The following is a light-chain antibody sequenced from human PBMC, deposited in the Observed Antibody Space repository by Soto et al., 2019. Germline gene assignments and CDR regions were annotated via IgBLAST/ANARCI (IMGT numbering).Light chain of an antibody. J-gene: IGKJ4*01. CDR2: KTP. V-gene: IGKV1-5*03. CDR1: QSINNW. CDR3: QQYKSFSLT. Sequence: DIQMTQSHSTLSASVGDRVTITCRASQSINNWLAWYQQKPGKAPKLLNYKTPDLESGAPSRFSGSGSGTEFSLTISSLQPDDFATYYCQQYKSFSLTFGGGTRVEVK.